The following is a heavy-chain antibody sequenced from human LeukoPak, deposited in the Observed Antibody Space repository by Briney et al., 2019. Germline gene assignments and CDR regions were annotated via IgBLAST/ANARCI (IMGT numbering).Heavy chain of an antibody. CDR3: AKEGALTHYYFDY. J-gene: IGHJ4*02. D-gene: IGHD4/OR15-4a*01. CDR1: GFTFSSYG. V-gene: IGHV3-23*01. CDR2: ISGSGGST. Sequence: GGSLRLSCAASGFTFSSYGMSWVRQAPGKGLGWVSAISGSGGSTYYADSVKGRFTISRDNSKNTLYLQMNSLRAEDTAVYYCAKEGALTHYYFDYWGQGTLVTVSS.